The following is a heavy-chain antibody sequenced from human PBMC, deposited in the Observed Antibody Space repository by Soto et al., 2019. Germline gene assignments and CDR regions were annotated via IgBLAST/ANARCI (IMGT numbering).Heavy chain of an antibody. CDR1: GGSFSGYY. D-gene: IGHD6-25*01. Sequence: SETLSLTCAVYGGSFSGYYWSWIRQPPGKGLEWIGEINHSGSTNYNPSLKSRVTISVDTSKNQFSLKLSSVTAADTAVYYCARDPGGSDNWFDPWGQGTLVTVSS. CDR2: INHSGST. CDR3: ARDPGGSDNWFDP. J-gene: IGHJ5*02. V-gene: IGHV4-34*01.